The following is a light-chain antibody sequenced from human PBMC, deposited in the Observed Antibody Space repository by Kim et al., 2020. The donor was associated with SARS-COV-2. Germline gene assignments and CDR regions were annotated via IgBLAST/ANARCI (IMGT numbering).Light chain of an antibody. CDR3: QSYNSTPWT. J-gene: IGKJ1*01. CDR2: AAA. V-gene: IGKV1-27*01. CDR1: HDISHY. Sequence: RVTTPCRASHDISHYLAWFQPSPGEAPNLLIYAAAALHSEVPSRFSGIGSGTDFTLTISSLQPEDVATFYCQSYNSTPWTFGQGTKVDIK.